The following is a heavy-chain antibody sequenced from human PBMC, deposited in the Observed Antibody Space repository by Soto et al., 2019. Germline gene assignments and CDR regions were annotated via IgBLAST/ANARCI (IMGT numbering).Heavy chain of an antibody. D-gene: IGHD3-10*01. CDR1: GGSFSGYY. CDR3: ARVERLLWVGEFYGMDV. V-gene: IGHV4-34*04. CDR2: INHSGRT. J-gene: IGHJ6*02. Sequence: QVQLQQWGAGLLKPSETLSLTCAVYGGSFSGYYWSWIRHPPGKGLEWLGEINHSGRTNDNPSLKSRATISVCTSKNQFSLKLSSVTAADTAVYYCARVERLLWVGEFYGMDVWGQGTTVTVSS.